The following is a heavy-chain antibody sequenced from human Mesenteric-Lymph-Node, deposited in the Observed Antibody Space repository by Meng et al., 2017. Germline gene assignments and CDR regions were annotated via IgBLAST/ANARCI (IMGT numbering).Heavy chain of an antibody. D-gene: IGHD5-18*01. CDR2: ISAYNGNT. V-gene: IGHV1-18*01. CDR1: GYTFTSYG. CDR3: ARVRGRGYSYGYEEDY. J-gene: IGHJ4*02. Sequence: ASVNVSCKASGYTFTSYGISWVRQAPGQGLEWMGWISAYNGNTNYAQKLQGRVTMTTDTSTSTAYMELRSLRSDDTAVYYCARVRGRGYSYGYEEDYWGQGTLVTVSS.